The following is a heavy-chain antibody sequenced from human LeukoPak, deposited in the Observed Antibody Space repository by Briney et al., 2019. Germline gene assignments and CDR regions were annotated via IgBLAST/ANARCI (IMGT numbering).Heavy chain of an antibody. CDR3: ASGYSYGFDY. Sequence: SETLSLTCTVSGYSISSGYYWGWIRQPPGKGLEWIGSIYHSGSTYYNPSLKSRVTISVDTSKNQFSLKLSSVTAADTAVYYCASGYSYGFDYWGQGTLVTVSS. V-gene: IGHV4-38-2*02. D-gene: IGHD5-18*01. CDR2: IYHSGST. CDR1: GYSISSGYY. J-gene: IGHJ4*02.